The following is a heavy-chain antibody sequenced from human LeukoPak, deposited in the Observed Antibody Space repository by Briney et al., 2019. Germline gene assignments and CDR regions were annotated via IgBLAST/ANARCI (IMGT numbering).Heavy chain of an antibody. CDR3: ARSAHEWESYYPDDT. Sequence: ASVTVSCTASGYTFTSYAMNWVRQAPGQGLEWMGWINTNTGNPTYAQGFTGRFVFSLDTSVSTAYLQISSLKAEDTAVYYCARSAHEWESYYPDDTWGQGTLVTVSS. J-gene: IGHJ5*02. CDR1: GYTFTSYA. D-gene: IGHD1-26*01. CDR2: INTNTGNP. V-gene: IGHV7-4-1*02.